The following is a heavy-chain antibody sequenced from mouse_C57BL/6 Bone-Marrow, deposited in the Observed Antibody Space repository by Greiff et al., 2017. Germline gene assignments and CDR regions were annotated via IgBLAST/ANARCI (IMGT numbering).Heavy chain of an antibody. Sequence: QVQLQQSGPELVKPGASVKISCKASGYAFSSSWMNWVKQRPGKGLEWIGRIYPGDGDTNYNGKFKGKATLTADKSSSTAYMQLSSLTSGDSAVYFCACAMDYWGQGTSVTVSS. J-gene: IGHJ4*01. V-gene: IGHV1-82*01. CDR3: ACAMDY. CDR2: IYPGDGDT. CDR1: GYAFSSSW.